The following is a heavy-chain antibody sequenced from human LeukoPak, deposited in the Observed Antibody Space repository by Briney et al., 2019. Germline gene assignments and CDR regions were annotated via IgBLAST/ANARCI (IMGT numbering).Heavy chain of an antibody. CDR3: ARVAGSYSSGWYRHWFDP. J-gene: IGHJ5*02. V-gene: IGHV4-59*11. CDR1: GGSTSSHY. D-gene: IGHD6-19*01. CDR2: IYYSGST. Sequence: SETLSLTCTVSGGSTSSHYWSWLRQPPGKGLEWIGYIYYSGSTNYNPSLKSRVTISVDTSKNQFSLKLSSVTAADTAVYYCARVAGSYSSGWYRHWFDPWGQGTLVTVSS.